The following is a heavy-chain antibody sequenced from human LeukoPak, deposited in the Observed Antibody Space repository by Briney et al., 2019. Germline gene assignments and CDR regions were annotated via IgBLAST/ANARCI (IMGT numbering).Heavy chain of an antibody. CDR3: ARGLVMGFTDY. D-gene: IGHD3-22*01. CDR2: INHSGST. V-gene: IGHV4-34*01. J-gene: IGHJ4*02. CDR1: GGSFSGYY. Sequence: SETLSLTCAVYGGSFSGYYWSWIRQPPGKGLEWIGEINHSGSTNYNPSLKSRVTISVDTSKNQFSLKLSSVTAADTAVYYCARGLVMGFTDYWGLGTLVTVSS.